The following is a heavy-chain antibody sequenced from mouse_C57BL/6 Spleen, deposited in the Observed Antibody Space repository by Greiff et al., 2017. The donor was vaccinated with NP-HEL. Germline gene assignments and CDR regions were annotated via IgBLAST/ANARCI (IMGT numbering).Heavy chain of an antibody. Sequence: QVQLQQPGAELVKPGASVKLSCKASGYTFTSYWMHWVKQRPGQGLEWIGMIHPNSGSTNYNEKFKSKATLTVDKSSSTAYMQLSSLTSEDSAVYYCARWDYDVDFDYWGQGTTLTVSS. CDR1: GYTFTSYW. CDR3: ARWDYDVDFDY. CDR2: IHPNSGST. V-gene: IGHV1-64*01. J-gene: IGHJ2*01. D-gene: IGHD2-4*01.